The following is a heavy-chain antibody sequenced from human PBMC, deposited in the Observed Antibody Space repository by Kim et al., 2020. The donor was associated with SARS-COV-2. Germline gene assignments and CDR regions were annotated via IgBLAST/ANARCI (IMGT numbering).Heavy chain of an antibody. CDR3: AKAGRYFDWLSPFAG. D-gene: IGHD3-9*01. V-gene: IGHV3-23*01. Sequence: GGSLRLSCAASGLTFSSYAMSWVRQAPGKGLEWVSAISGSGGSTYYADSVKGRFTISRDNSKNTLYLQMNSLRAEDTAVYYCAKAGRYFDWLSPFAGWGQGALGPVSS. CDR2: ISGSGGST. CDR1: GLTFSSYA. J-gene: IGHJ1*01.